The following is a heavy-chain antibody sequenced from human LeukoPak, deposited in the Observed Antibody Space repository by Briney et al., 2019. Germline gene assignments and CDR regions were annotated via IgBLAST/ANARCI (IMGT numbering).Heavy chain of an antibody. V-gene: IGHV3-53*01. CDR3: ANPPTVTKIRFDS. D-gene: IGHD4-17*01. CDR2: IYSDGRT. CDR1: GFIVSNKY. J-gene: IGHJ5*01. Sequence: PGGSLRLSCAASGFIVSNKYMTWVRQAPGKGLEWVSLIYSDGRTYYADSVRGRCTISRDNSKNTLYLQMNSLRAEDTAVYYCANPPTVTKIRFDSWGQGTLVTVSS.